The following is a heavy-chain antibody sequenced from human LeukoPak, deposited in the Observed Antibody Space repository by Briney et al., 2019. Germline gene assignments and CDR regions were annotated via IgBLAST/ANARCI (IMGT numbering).Heavy chain of an antibody. CDR1: GGTFSIYA. Sequence: ASVTVSCTASGGTFSIYAISWVRQAPGQGVEWMGGIIPIFGTANYAQKFQGRVTITADESTSTAYMELSSLRSEDTAVYYCAREGTAMVMFVGPTFYGMDVWGQGTTVTVSS. D-gene: IGHD5-18*01. CDR3: AREGTAMVMFVGPTFYGMDV. CDR2: IIPIFGTA. V-gene: IGHV1-69*13. J-gene: IGHJ6*02.